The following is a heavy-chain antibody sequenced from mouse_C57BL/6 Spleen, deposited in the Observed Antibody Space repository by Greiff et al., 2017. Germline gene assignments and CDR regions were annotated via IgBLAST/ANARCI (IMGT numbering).Heavy chain of an antibody. CDR1: GYTFTSYW. J-gene: IGHJ1*03. CDR3: AREGLRYFDV. Sequence: QVQLQQSGAELVRPGSSVKLSCKASGYTFTSYWMHWVKQRPIQGLEWIGNIDPSDSETHYNQKFKDKATLTVDKSSSTAYMQLSSLTSEVSAVYYCAREGLRYFDVWGTGTTVTVSS. V-gene: IGHV1-52*01. CDR2: IDPSDSET.